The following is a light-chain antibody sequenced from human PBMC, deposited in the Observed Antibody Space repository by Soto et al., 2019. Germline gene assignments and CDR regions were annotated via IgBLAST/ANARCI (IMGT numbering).Light chain of an antibody. J-gene: IGKJ1*01. V-gene: IGKV1-5*03. CDR1: QNIINW. CDR3: QQYNYNPWT. CDR2: KAS. Sequence: DVQMTQSPSTLSASIGDRVTITCRASQNIINWLAWYQQKRGKAPKLLIYKASSLESGVPSRFSGSGSGTEFTLTISSLQPDDFATYYGQQYNYNPWTFGQGTKV.